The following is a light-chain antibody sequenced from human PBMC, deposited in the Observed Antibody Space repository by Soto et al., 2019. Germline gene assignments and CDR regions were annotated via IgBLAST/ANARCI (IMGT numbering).Light chain of an antibody. CDR3: QHSNSYSEP. Sequence: DVQMTLSASALAGSVGDRVTITCRASQTISSWLAWYQQKPGKAPKLLIYKASTLKSGVPSRFSGSGSGTEFTLTISSLQPDDFATYYCQHSNSYSEPFGQGTKLDI. J-gene: IGKJ1*01. V-gene: IGKV1-5*03. CDR1: QTISSW. CDR2: KAS.